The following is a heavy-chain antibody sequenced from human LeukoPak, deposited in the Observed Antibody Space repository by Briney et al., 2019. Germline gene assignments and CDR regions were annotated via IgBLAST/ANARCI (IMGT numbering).Heavy chain of an antibody. V-gene: IGHV3-23*01. Sequence: GSLRLSCAASGFTFSNYAMSWVRQAPGKGLEWVSAISRSGPDTYYADSVKGRFTISRDNSRNTLYLQMNSLRAEDTAVYFCALYCSGGSCYSIGGAFDIWGQGTLVTVSS. J-gene: IGHJ3*02. CDR2: ISRSGPDT. CDR3: ALYCSGGSCYSIGGAFDI. D-gene: IGHD2-15*01. CDR1: GFTFSNYA.